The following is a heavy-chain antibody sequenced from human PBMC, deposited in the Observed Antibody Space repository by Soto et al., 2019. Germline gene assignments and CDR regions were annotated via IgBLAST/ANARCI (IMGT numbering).Heavy chain of an antibody. D-gene: IGHD6-6*01. CDR2: IYYSGST. CDR3: ARRRIAARLGNWFDP. Sequence: SETLSLTCTFSCDSVIKYYWNWIRQPAGKGLEWIGSIYYSGSTYYNPSLKSRVTISVDTSKNQFSLKLSSVTAADTAVYYCARRRIAARLGNWFDPWGQGTLVTVSS. CDR1: CDSVIKYY. V-gene: IGHV4-39*01. J-gene: IGHJ5*02.